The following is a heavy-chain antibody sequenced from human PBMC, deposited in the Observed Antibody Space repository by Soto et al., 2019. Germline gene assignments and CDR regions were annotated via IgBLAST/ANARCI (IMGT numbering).Heavy chain of an antibody. J-gene: IGHJ4*02. Sequence: LVEAGGGLVYPGGSLTLSCVGSGFRFSEHSMNWVRQAPGKGLQWVSYISSSSDSTYYADSVKGRFTVSRDNAKNALFLQMNSLRDDDTATYYCARLPKGSLVNAWGQGVRVTVSS. V-gene: IGHV3-48*02. D-gene: IGHD2-21*01. CDR3: ARLPKGSLVNA. CDR2: ISSSSDST. CDR1: GFRFSEHS.